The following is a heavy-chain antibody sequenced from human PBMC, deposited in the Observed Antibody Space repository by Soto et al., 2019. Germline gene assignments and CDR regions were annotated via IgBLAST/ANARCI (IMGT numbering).Heavy chain of an antibody. J-gene: IGHJ4*02. CDR2: IYHSGST. V-gene: IGHV4-30-4*01. Sequence: SETLSLTFSVSGGSISSGDNYGNCLRQPPWKGLEWVGSIYHSGSTDYNPPLKSRITISVDTARNHFSLRLTSVTAADTAVYYCATAPVVVVSAPYYFDYWGQGALVTVSS. CDR1: GGSISSGDNY. CDR3: ATAPVVVVSAPYYFDY.